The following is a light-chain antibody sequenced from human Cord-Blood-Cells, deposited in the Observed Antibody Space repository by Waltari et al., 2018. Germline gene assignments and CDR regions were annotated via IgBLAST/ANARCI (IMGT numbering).Light chain of an antibody. V-gene: IGLV2-14*03. CDR2: DVS. Sequence: QSALTQPASVSGSPGQSITISCTGTSSDVGGYNYVSWYQQHPGKAPKLMIYDVSNRPSGVSNRFAGSKSGNTASPTISGLQAEDEADYYCSSYTSSSTGVFGTGTKVTGL. J-gene: IGLJ1*01. CDR1: SSDVGGYNY. CDR3: SSYTSSSTGV.